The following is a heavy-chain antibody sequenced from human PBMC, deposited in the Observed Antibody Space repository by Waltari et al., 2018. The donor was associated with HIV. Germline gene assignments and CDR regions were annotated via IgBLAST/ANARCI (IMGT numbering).Heavy chain of an antibody. CDR1: SVSISSTPYC. D-gene: IGHD2-8*01. V-gene: IGHV4-39*01. Sequence: QLQLQESGPGLVKPSETLSLTCTVSSVSISSTPYCWGWIRQPPGTGLGWIGSVSSSGSTYYTPSLRRRVTISVDTSRNHFSLRLTSVTAADTAVYFCVRHSRGTGVDTEAFDSWGQGTRVTVSS. CDR3: VRHSRGTGVDTEAFDS. CDR2: VSSSGST. J-gene: IGHJ4*02.